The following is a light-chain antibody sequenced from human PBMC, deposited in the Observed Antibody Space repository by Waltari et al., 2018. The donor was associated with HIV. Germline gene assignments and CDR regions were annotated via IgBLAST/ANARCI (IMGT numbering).Light chain of an antibody. J-gene: IGLJ3*02. CDR2: LNSDGSH. CDR1: SGHSSYA. Sequence: QLVLTQSPSASASLGASVKLTCTLSSGHSSYAIAWHQQQPDKGPRYLMKLNSDGSHSKGDGIPDRFSGSSSGAERYLTISSLQSEDEADDYCQTWGTGIWVFGGGTKLTVL. V-gene: IGLV4-69*01. CDR3: QTWGTGIWV.